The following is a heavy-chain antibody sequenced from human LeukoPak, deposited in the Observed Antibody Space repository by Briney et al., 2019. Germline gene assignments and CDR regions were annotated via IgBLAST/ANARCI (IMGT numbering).Heavy chain of an antibody. CDR3: ARVYCSRTSCYNWFDP. Sequence: SVKVSCKASGGTFSSYAISWVRQAPGQGLEWMGRIIPILGIANYAQKFQSRVTITADKSTSTAYMELSSLRSEDTAMYYCARVYCSRTSCYNWFDPWGQGTLVTVSS. J-gene: IGHJ5*02. D-gene: IGHD2-2*01. CDR2: IIPILGIA. CDR1: GGTFSSYA. V-gene: IGHV1-69*04.